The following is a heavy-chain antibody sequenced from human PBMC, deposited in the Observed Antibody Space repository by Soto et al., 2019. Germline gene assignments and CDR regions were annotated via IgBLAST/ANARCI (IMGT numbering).Heavy chain of an antibody. V-gene: IGHV4-59*01. CDR2: IYYSGST. D-gene: IGHD6-6*01. CDR1: GGSISSYY. CDR3: ARDYSSSSLDY. J-gene: IGHJ4*02. Sequence: SETLSLTCTVSGGSISSYYWSWIRQPPGKGLEWIGYIYYSGSTNYNPSLKSRVTISVDTSKNTLYLQMNSLRAEDTAVYYCARDYSSSSLDYWGQGTLVTVSS.